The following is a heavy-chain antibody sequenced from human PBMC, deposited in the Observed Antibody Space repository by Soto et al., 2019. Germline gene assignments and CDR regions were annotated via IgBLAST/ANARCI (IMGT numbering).Heavy chain of an antibody. Sequence: SETLSLTCTVSGGSISSGGYYWSWIRQHPGEGLEWIGYIYYSGSTHYNPSLKSRVTISVDTSKNQFSLKLSSVTAADTAVYYCAREAPGDYDSSGPVDYWGQGTLVTVSS. CDR3: AREAPGDYDSSGPVDY. J-gene: IGHJ4*02. D-gene: IGHD3-22*01. CDR1: GGSISSGGYY. CDR2: IYYSGST. V-gene: IGHV4-31*03.